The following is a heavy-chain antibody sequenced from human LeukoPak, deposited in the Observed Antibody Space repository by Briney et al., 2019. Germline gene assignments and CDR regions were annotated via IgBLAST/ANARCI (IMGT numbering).Heavy chain of an antibody. CDR2: IKSKTDGCTT. CDR3: TPRRSITAN. J-gene: IGHJ4*02. Sequence: PGGSLRLSCAASGFTFSNAWMSWVRQAAGKGLEWVGRIKSKTDGCTTDYAAPVKARFIISCDDSIYPMYLQMHSPNTDDTAVYYCTPRRSITANWGQGTPVTVSS. D-gene: IGHD6-13*01. CDR1: GFTFSNAW. V-gene: IGHV3-15*01.